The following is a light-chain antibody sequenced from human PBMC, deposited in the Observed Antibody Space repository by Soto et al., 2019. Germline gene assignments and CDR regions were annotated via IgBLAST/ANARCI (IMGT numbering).Light chain of an antibody. CDR2: GAS. J-gene: IGKJ1*01. Sequence: MTQSPSTLSASVGDRVTITCRASQSVSSSYLAWYHQKPGQAPRLLIYGASRRATGFPARFSGSGSGTDFTLTISSLQSEDFAVYYCQQYDNWPWTFGQGTKVDI. V-gene: IGKV3-15*01. CDR1: QSVSSSY. CDR3: QQYDNWPWT.